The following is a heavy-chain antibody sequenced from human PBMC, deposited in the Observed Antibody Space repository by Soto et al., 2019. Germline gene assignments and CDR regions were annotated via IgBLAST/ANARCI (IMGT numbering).Heavy chain of an antibody. CDR2: IKSKTDGGTT. CDR1: GFTFSNAW. J-gene: IGHJ6*03. V-gene: IGHV3-15*01. Sequence: GGSLRLSCAASGFTFSNAWMSWVRQAPGKGLEWVGRIKSKTDGGTTDYAAPVKGRFTISRDDSKNTLYLQMNSLKTEDTAVYYCTTDREVVAASKAYYYYYMDVWGKGTTVTVSS. D-gene: IGHD2-15*01. CDR3: TTDREVVAASKAYYYYYMDV.